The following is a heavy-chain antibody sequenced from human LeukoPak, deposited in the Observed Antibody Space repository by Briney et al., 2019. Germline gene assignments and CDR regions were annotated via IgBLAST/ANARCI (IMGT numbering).Heavy chain of an antibody. Sequence: GGSLRLSCAASGFTFSSYAMSWVRQAPGKGLEWVSYISSSSSTIYYADPVKGRFTISRDNAKNSLYLQMNSLRDEDTAVYYCARSQSYYYDSSGYFPIDYWGQGTLVTVSS. CDR3: ARSQSYYYDSSGYFPIDY. D-gene: IGHD3-22*01. J-gene: IGHJ4*02. CDR1: GFTFSSYA. V-gene: IGHV3-48*02. CDR2: ISSSSSTI.